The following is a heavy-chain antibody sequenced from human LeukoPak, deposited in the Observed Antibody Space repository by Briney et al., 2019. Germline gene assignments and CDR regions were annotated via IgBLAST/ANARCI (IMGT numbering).Heavy chain of an antibody. CDR1: GGSISSYY. CDR2: IYTSGST. D-gene: IGHD2-2*02. Sequence: PSETLSLTCTVSGGSISSYYWSWIRQPAGKGLEWIGRIYTSGSTNYNPSLKSRVTMSVDTSKNQFSLKLSSVTAADTAVYYCARDPLSSCSSTSCYTFDAFDIWGQGTMVTVSS. CDR3: ARDPLSSCSSTSCYTFDAFDI. J-gene: IGHJ3*02. V-gene: IGHV4-4*07.